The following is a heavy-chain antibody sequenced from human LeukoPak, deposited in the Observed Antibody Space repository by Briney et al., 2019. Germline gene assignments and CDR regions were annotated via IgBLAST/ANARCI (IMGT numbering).Heavy chain of an antibody. CDR2: IYWDDDK. CDR1: GFSLSTSGVG. Sequence: ESGPALVKPTQTLTLTCTFSGFSLSTSGVGVGWIRQPPGKALEWLALIYWDDDKRYSPSLKSRLTITKDTSKNQVVLTMTNMDPVDTATYYCAHTSPGLRGNAFDIWGQGTMVTVSS. CDR3: AHTSPGLRGNAFDI. V-gene: IGHV2-5*02. J-gene: IGHJ3*02. D-gene: IGHD5-12*01.